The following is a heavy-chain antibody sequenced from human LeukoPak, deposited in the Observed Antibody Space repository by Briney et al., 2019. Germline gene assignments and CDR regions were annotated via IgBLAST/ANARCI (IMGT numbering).Heavy chain of an antibody. CDR3: AKHVSGSLFYFDY. CDR1: GFTFKICA. D-gene: IGHD3-10*01. CDR2: ISGTGYNT. Sequence: PGGSLRLSCAASGFTFKICAMSWVRQAPGKGLEWVSGISGTGYNTYYADSVKGRFPISRDNSKNTLYLQMNSLGAEDTAVYYCAKHVSGSLFYFDYWGQRTLVTVSS. J-gene: IGHJ4*02. V-gene: IGHV3-23*01.